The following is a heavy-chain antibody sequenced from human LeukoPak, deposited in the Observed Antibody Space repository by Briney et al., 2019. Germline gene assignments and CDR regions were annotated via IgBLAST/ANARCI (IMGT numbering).Heavy chain of an antibody. CDR2: ISYDGSNI. CDR1: GFTFSSYA. CDR3: ARDRVRSVVVPAAPQGY. D-gene: IGHD2-2*01. V-gene: IGHV3-30*04. J-gene: IGHJ4*02. Sequence: GGSLRLSCAASGFTFSSYAMHWVRQAPGQGLEWVAVISYDGSNIYYADSVKGRFTISRDNSKNTLYLQMNSLRDADTAVYYCARDRVRSVVVPAAPQGYWGQGTLVTVSS.